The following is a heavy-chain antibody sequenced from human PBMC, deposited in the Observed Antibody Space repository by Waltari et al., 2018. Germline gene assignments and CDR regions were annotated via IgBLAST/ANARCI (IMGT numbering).Heavy chain of an antibody. J-gene: IGHJ4*02. CDR3: ARVQDDSGAYYFDY. V-gene: IGHV1-69*05. Sequence: QVQLVQSGAEVKKPGSSVKVSCKASGGTFSSYAISWVRQAPGQGLEWMGGIIPIFGTANYAQKFQGRVTITTDESTSTAYMGLSSLRSEDTAVYYCARVQDDSGAYYFDYWGQGTLVTVSS. CDR1: GGTFSSYA. D-gene: IGHD3-16*01. CDR2: IIPIFGTA.